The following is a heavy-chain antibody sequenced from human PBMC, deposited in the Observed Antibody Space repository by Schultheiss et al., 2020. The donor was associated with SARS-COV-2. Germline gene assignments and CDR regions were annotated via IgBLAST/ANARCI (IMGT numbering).Heavy chain of an antibody. J-gene: IGHJ4*02. CDR1: GYSFTSYW. Sequence: GGSLRLSCKGSGYSFTSYWIGWVRQMPGKGLEWMGIIYPGDSDTRYSPSFQGQVTISADKSISTAFLQWGSLKASDTAMYYCALGGDYELSDYWGRGTLVTVSS. CDR2: IYPGDSDT. D-gene: IGHD4-17*01. CDR3: ALGGDYELSDY. V-gene: IGHV5-51*01.